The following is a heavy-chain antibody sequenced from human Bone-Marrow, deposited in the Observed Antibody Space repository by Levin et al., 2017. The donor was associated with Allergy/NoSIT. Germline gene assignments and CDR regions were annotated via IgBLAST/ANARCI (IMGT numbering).Heavy chain of an antibody. J-gene: IGHJ4*02. CDR1: GFTFRSYA. Sequence: LSLPCAASGFTFRSYAMSWVRQAPGKGLEWVSAISGSGGSTYYADSVKGRFTISRDNSKNTLYLQMNSLRAEDTAVYYCAKDRDCSGGSCPFDYWGQGTLVTVSS. V-gene: IGHV3-23*01. CDR2: ISGSGGST. D-gene: IGHD2-15*01. CDR3: AKDRDCSGGSCPFDY.